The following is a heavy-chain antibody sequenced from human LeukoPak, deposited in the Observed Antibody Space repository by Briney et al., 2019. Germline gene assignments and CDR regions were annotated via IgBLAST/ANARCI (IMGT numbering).Heavy chain of an antibody. V-gene: IGHV3-74*03. CDR1: GFTFSTYW. J-gene: IGHJ4*02. D-gene: IGHD3-10*01. CDR2: INGDGSTT. Sequence: GESLKISCTASGFTFSTYWINWARQSPGKGLVWVALINGDGSTTTHADSVKGRFTISRDNAKNTAYLQMNSLRDEDTAVYFCARDYPGSPDYWGQGTLVTVSA. CDR3: ARDYPGSPDY.